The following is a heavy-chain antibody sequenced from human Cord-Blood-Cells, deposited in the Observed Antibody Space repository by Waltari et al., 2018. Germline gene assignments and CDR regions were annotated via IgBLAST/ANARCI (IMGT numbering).Heavy chain of an antibody. CDR3: ARDYYGSGSYAFDI. V-gene: IGHV1-69*10. J-gene: IGHJ3*02. CDR2: IIPILGIA. CDR1: GGTFSRYA. Sequence: QVQLVQSGAEVKQPGSSVKVSCKASGGTFSRYAIRWVRQAPGQGLEWMGGIIPILGIANYAQKFQGRVTITADKSTSTAYMELSSLSSEDTAVYYCARDYYGSGSYAFDIWGQGTMVTVSS. D-gene: IGHD3-10*01.